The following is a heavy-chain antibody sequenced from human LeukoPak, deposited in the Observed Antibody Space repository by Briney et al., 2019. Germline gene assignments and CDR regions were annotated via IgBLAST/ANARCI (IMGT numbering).Heavy chain of an antibody. V-gene: IGHV4-59*01. CDR1: GGSISGYH. D-gene: IGHD3-16*01. CDR3: ARFGVYYDMGV. J-gene: IGHJ6*02. CDR2: IHYSGKA. Sequence: SETLSLTCTVSGGSISGYHWTWIRQPPGKGLEWIGQIHYSGKADYNPSLRSRITISVDTSKNQMSLKLSSVTAADTAVYYCARFGVYYDMGVWGQGTTVTVS.